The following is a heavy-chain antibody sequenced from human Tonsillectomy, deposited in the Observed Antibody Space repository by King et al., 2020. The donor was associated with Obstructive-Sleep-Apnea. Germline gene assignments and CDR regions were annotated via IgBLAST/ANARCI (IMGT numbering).Heavy chain of an antibody. CDR2: ISYYGSHK. CDR1: GFTFSTYA. CDR3: ARTAVDPYSSSGYYYYYGMDV. V-gene: IGHV3-30-3*01. Sequence: VQLVESGGGVVQPGRSLRLSCAASGFTFSTYAMHWVRQVPGKWREWVAGISYYGSHKYYADSLKGRFTISRDNFKNTLYLQMNSLRPEDTAVYYCARTAVDPYSSSGYYYYYGMDVWGQGTTVTVSS. J-gene: IGHJ6*02. D-gene: IGHD6-13*01.